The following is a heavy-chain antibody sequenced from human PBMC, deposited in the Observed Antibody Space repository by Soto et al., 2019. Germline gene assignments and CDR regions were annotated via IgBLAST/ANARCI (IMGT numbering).Heavy chain of an antibody. CDR2: ISSSGNII. J-gene: IGHJ4*02. CDR3: ARDLGYYASDGYFDY. CDR1: GFTFSDYY. Sequence: QVQLVESGGNLVKPGGSLRLSCAGSGFTFSDYYISWIRQAPGKGLEWVSYISSSGNIIYYADSVKGRFTISRDNAKNSLYLQMNSLRAEDTAVYYCARDLGYYASDGYFDYWGQGTLVTVSS. V-gene: IGHV3-11*01. D-gene: IGHD3-22*01.